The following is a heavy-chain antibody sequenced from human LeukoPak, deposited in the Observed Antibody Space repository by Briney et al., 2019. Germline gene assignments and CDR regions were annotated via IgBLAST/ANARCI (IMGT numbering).Heavy chain of an antibody. CDR2: IYHSGST. Sequence: SETLSLTCAVSGGSISSSNWWSWVRQPPGKGLEWIGEIYHSGSTNYNPSLKSRVTISVDKSKDQFSLKLSSVTAADTAVYYCARHKRWLHADAFDIWGQGTMVTVSS. V-gene: IGHV4-4*02. CDR3: ARHKRWLHADAFDI. CDR1: GGSISSSNW. D-gene: IGHD5-24*01. J-gene: IGHJ3*02.